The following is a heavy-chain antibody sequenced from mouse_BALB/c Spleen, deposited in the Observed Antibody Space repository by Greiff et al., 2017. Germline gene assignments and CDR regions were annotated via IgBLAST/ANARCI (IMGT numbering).Heavy chain of an antibody. CDR2: ISYSGST. J-gene: IGHJ3*01. V-gene: IGHV3-2*02. CDR3: ARTYGISWFAY. Sequence: EVKLVESGPGLVKPSQSLSLTCTVTGYSITSYYAWYWIRQFPVTKLEWMGYISYSGSTSYNPSLKSRISITRDTSKNQFFLQLNSVTTEDTATYYCARTYGISWFAYRGQGTLVTVSA. D-gene: IGHD1-1*01. CDR1: GYSITSYYA.